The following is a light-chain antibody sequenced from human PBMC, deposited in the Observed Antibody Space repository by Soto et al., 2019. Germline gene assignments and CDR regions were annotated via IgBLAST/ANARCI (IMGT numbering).Light chain of an antibody. J-gene: IGKJ4*01. CDR1: QDITND. V-gene: IGKV1-33*01. Sequence: DIQMTQSPSSLSASVGDRVTITCQASQDITNDLNWYQQKPGKDPKVLIYEASNLETGVPSRFSGSGSGTDFPFTIGSLQPEDIATYFCQQYDNVPLTFGGGTKVEIK. CDR2: EAS. CDR3: QQYDNVPLT.